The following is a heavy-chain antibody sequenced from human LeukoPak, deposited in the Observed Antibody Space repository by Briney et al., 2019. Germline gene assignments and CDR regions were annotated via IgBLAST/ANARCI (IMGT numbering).Heavy chain of an antibody. Sequence: SETLSLTCTVSGYSISSGYYWGWIRQPPGKGLEWIGSIYHSGSTYYNPSLESRVTISVDTSKNQFSLKLSSVTAADTAVYYCARAPRGRITIFGVVNWFDPWGQGTLVTVSS. V-gene: IGHV4-38-2*02. CDR2: IYHSGST. J-gene: IGHJ5*02. D-gene: IGHD3-3*01. CDR3: ARAPRGRITIFGVVNWFDP. CDR1: GYSISSGYY.